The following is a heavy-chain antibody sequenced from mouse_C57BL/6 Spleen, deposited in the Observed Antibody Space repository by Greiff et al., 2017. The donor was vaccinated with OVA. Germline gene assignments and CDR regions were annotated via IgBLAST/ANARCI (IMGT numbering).Heavy chain of an antibody. D-gene: IGHD2-10*02. CDR3: ASRGYGSYEAWFAY. V-gene: IGHV1-55*01. CDR2: IYPGSGST. J-gene: IGHJ3*01. Sequence: QVQLQQPGAELVKPGASVKMSCKASGYTFTSYWITWVKQRPGQGLEWIGDIYPGSGSTKYNEKFKSKATLTVDTSSSTAYMQLSSLTSEDSAFYYCASRGYGSYEAWFAYWGQGTLVTVSA. CDR1: GYTFTSYW.